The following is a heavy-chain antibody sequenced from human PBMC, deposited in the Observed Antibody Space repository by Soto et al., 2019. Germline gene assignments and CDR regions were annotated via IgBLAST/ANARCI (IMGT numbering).Heavy chain of an antibody. J-gene: IGHJ4*02. CDR3: ARGPGYYFDY. CDR1: GLTFTRCG. V-gene: IGHV3-64*02. Sequence: GGPLSLSCGASGLTFTRCGMHWVHQAPGKGLEWVAVIRSNGGSTYYADSVKGRFTISRDNSKNTLYLQMDSLRAEDMAVYYCARGPGYYFDYWGQGTPVTVS. CDR2: IRSNGGST.